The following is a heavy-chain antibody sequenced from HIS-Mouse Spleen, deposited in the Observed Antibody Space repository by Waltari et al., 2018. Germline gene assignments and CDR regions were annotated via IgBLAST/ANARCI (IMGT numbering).Heavy chain of an antibody. Sequence: QVTLRESGPALVKPTQTLTLTCTFSGFSLSTSGMCVSWIRQPPGKALEWLARIDWDDDKYYSTTLKNRLNISRDTSKNQVVLTMTNMDPLDTATYYCARIAEGYTSGWYAFDYWGQGTLVTVSS. CDR1: GFSLSTSGMC. CDR2: IDWDDDK. J-gene: IGHJ4*02. D-gene: IGHD6-19*01. CDR3: ARIAEGYTSGWYAFDY. V-gene: IGHV2-70*15.